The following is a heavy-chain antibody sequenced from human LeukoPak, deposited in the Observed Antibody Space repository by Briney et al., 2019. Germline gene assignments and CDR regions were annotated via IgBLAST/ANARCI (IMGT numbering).Heavy chain of an antibody. CDR3: AREYSSGWYLDY. Sequence: GGSLRLSCAASGFTFSDFYMSWIRQAPGKGLEWVSYISNIGGTIYYADSVKGRFTISRDNAKNPLYLQMNSLRAEDTAVYYCAREYSSGWYLDYWGQGTLVTVSS. D-gene: IGHD6-19*01. CDR2: ISNIGGTI. J-gene: IGHJ4*02. CDR1: GFTFSDFY. V-gene: IGHV3-11*04.